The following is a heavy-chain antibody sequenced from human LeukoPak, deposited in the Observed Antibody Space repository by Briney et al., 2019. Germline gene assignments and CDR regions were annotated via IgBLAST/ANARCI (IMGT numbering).Heavy chain of an antibody. V-gene: IGHV3-23*01. CDR3: AKDGANAFDI. Sequence: PGGSLRLSCAASGFTFSSYGMHWVRQAPGKGLEWVSAISGSGGSTYYADSVRGRFTISRDNSKNTLYLQMNSLRAEDTAVYYCAKDGANAFDIWGQGTMVTVSS. CDR2: ISGSGGST. CDR1: GFTFSSYG. D-gene: IGHD4/OR15-4a*01. J-gene: IGHJ3*02.